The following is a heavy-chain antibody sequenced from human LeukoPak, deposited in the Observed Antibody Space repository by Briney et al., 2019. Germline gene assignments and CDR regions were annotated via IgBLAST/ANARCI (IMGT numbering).Heavy chain of an antibody. D-gene: IGHD3-22*01. CDR2: MYYSGST. CDR3: ARPYYYDSRIDP. Sequence: PSETLSLTCTVSGGSISSGDYYWSWIRQPPGKGLEWIAYMYYSGSTHYSPSLKSRVTMSADTSKNQLSLKLSSVTAADTAVYYCARPYYYDSRIDPWGQGILVTVSS. J-gene: IGHJ5*02. CDR1: GGSISSGDYY. V-gene: IGHV4-30-4*01.